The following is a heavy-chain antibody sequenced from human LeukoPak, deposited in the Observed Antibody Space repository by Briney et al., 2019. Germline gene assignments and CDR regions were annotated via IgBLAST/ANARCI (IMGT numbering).Heavy chain of an antibody. CDR2: VRTYNGDT. CDR3: ARGTYMDV. V-gene: IGHV1-18*01. Sequence: ASVKVSCKASGYTFTSYGISWVRQATGQGLEWMGWVRTYNGDTNYAQRLQGRVTMTTDTSTSTAYMELRSLTSDDTAVYYCARGTYMDVWGKGTTVTVSS. CDR1: GYTFTSYG. J-gene: IGHJ6*03.